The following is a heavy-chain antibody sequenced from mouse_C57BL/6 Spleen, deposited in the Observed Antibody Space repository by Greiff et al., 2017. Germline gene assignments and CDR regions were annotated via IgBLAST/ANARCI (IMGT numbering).Heavy chain of an antibody. Sequence: EVKLQESGPELVKPGASVKIPCKASGYTFTDYNMDWVKQSHGKSLEWIGDINPNNGGTIYNQKFKGKATLTVDKSSSIAYMELRSLTSEDTAVYYCAREDDGYYGAMDYWGQGTSVTVSS. D-gene: IGHD2-3*01. V-gene: IGHV1-18*01. CDR1: GYTFTDYN. J-gene: IGHJ4*01. CDR2: INPNNGGT. CDR3: AREDDGYYGAMDY.